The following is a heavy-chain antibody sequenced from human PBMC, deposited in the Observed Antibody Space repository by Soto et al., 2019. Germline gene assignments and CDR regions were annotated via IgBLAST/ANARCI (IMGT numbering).Heavy chain of an antibody. CDR1: GFTFSSYA. J-gene: IGHJ4*02. CDR2: ISGSGGST. Sequence: GGSLRLSCAASGFTFSSYAMSWVRQAPGKGLEWVSAISGSGGSTYYADSVKGRFTISRDNSKNTLYLQMNSLRAEDTAVYYCAKIDNSNYEIIYAGGVDYWGQGTLVTVSS. D-gene: IGHD4-4*01. CDR3: AKIDNSNYEIIYAGGVDY. V-gene: IGHV3-23*01.